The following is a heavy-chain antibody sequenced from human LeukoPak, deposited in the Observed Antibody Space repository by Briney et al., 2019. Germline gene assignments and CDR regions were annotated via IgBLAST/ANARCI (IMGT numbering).Heavy chain of an antibody. CDR1: GGSVSSSSYY. CDR2: IYYSGST. D-gene: IGHD3-9*01. Sequence: SETLSLTCTVSGGSVSSSSYYWGWIRQPPGKGLEWIGSIYYSGSTYYNPSLKSRVTISVDTSKNQFSLKLSSVTAADTAVYYCARCPLYYDILTGYYGGPYYFDYWGQGTLVTVSS. V-gene: IGHV4-39*01. CDR3: ARCPLYYDILTGYYGGPYYFDY. J-gene: IGHJ4*02.